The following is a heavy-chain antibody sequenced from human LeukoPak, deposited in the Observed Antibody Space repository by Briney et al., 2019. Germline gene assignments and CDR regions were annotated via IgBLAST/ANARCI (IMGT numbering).Heavy chain of an antibody. V-gene: IGHV3-74*01. Sequence: GGSLRPSCAASRFTFSNYWMHWVRQAPGKGLVWVSRIDTDGSTTRYADSVKGRFTISRDNAENTLYLQMDSLRAEDTALYYCARTRGNAFDIWGQGTMVTVSS. D-gene: IGHD3-10*01. CDR1: RFTFSNYW. CDR2: IDTDGSTT. CDR3: ARTRGNAFDI. J-gene: IGHJ3*02.